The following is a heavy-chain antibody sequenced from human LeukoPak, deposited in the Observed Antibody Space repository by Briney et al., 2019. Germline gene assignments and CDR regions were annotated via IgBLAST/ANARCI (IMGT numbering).Heavy chain of an antibody. CDR2: INQDGSQK. CDR1: GFTFSTYW. J-gene: IGHJ4*02. D-gene: IGHD3-3*02. Sequence: GGTLRLSCAASGFTFSTYWMTWVRQAPGKGLEWVASINQDGSQKYYVDSVKGRFTISRDNAKNSLYLQMNSLRAEDTAVYYCARRISNDYWGQGTLVSVSS. CDR3: ARRISNDY. V-gene: IGHV3-7*01.